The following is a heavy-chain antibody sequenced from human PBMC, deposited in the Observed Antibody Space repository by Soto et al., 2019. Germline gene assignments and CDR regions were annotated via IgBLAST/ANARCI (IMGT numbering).Heavy chain of an antibody. CDR3: ARGPNLAAAGTPDFDY. Sequence: GGSLRLSCAASGFTFSSYSMNWVRQAPGKGLEWVSSISSSSSYIYYADSVKGRFTISRDNAKNSLYLQMNSLRAEDTAVYYYARGPNLAAAGTPDFDYWGQGTLVTVSS. J-gene: IGHJ4*02. D-gene: IGHD6-13*01. V-gene: IGHV3-21*01. CDR1: GFTFSSYS. CDR2: ISSSSSYI.